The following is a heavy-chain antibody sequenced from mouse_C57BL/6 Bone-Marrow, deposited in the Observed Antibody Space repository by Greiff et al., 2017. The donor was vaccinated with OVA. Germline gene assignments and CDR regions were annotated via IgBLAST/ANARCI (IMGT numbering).Heavy chain of an antibody. CDR2: ISNKANGYTT. J-gene: IGHJ1*03. CDR1: GFTFTDYY. D-gene: IGHD1-1*01. CDR3: ARYYYYGSSLVYWYFDV. V-gene: IGHV7-3*01. Sequence: EVQRVESGGGLVQPGGSLSLSCAASGFTFTDYYMSWVRQPPGKALEWLGFISNKANGYTTEYSVSVKGRFTISRDNSQSILYLQMNTLRAEDNATYYCARYYYYGSSLVYWYFDVWGTGTTVTVSS.